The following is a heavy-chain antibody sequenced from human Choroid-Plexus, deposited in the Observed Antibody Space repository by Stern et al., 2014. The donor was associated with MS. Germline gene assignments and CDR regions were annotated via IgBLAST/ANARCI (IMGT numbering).Heavy chain of an antibody. J-gene: IGHJ4*02. CDR3: AKDRQYLTFFFDF. V-gene: IGHV3-30*18. D-gene: IGHD2/OR15-2a*01. Sequence: EQLVESGGGVVQPGRPLRLSCAASGFSLSSFGMHWVRQAPGKGLEWVALISYDGSKDYADSVKGRFAISRDNSKNTLYLQMNSLRAEDTAVYYCAKDRQYLTFFFDFWGQGSLVTVSS. CDR2: ISYDGSK. CDR1: GFSLSSFG.